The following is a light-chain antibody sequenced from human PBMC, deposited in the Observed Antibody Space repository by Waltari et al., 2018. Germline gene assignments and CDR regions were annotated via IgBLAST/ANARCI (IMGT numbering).Light chain of an antibody. V-gene: IGLV1-47*01. CDR1: TSNIGRNY. CDR2: RNN. Sequence: QSVLTQPPSASGTPGQRVTISCSGSTSNIGRNYVYWYQQFPGTAPKLLVYRNNEPPSGLTDRISGSKSGTSASLAISGRRSEDEAYYYCATWDGSLTAWVFGGGTKVTVL. J-gene: IGLJ3*02. CDR3: ATWDGSLTAWV.